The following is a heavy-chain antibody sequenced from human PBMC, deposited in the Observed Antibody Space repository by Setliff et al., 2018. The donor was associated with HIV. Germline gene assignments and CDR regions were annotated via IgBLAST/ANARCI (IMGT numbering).Heavy chain of an antibody. CDR1: GFPFSDYW. D-gene: IGHD2-8*01. V-gene: IGHV3-74*01. J-gene: IGHJ6*02. CDR3: ARASGCIDGVCYAYSYYALDV. CDR2: IDNDVTTT. Sequence: GESLKISCAASGFPFSDYWMHWVRQAPGKGLVWVSHIDNDVTTTNYPDSVKGRSTISRDNAKNTLYLQMNSLRAEDTAVYYCARASGCIDGVCYAYSYYALDVWGQGTTVTVSS.